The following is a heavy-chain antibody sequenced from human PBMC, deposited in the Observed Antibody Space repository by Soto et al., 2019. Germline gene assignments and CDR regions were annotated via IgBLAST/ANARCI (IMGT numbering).Heavy chain of an antibody. V-gene: IGHV1-69*13. Sequence: SVKVSCKSSGYSFMNYAMHWVRQAPGQGLEWMGGIIPIFGTANYAQKFQGRVTITADESTSTAYMELSSLRSEDTAVYYCAKRGTGGLFDPWGQGTLVTVSS. CDR1: GYSFMNYA. CDR2: IIPIFGTA. CDR3: AKRGTGGLFDP. J-gene: IGHJ5*02. D-gene: IGHD3-16*01.